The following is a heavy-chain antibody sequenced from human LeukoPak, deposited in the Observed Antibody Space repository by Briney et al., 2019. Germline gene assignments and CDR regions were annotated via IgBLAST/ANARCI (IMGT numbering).Heavy chain of an antibody. V-gene: IGHV3-21*01. CDR3: ATEVGDGTVTTWGNDY. CDR1: GFTFSSYS. J-gene: IGHJ4*02. CDR2: ISSSSSYI. Sequence: GGSLRLSCADSGFTFSSYSMNWVRQAPGKGLEWVSSISSSSSYIYYADSVKGRFTISRDNAKNSLYLQMNSMRAEDTAVYYCATEVGDGTVTTWGNDYWGQGTLVTVSS. D-gene: IGHD4-17*01.